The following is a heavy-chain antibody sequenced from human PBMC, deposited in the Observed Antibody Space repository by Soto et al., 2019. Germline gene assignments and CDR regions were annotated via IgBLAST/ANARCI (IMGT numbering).Heavy chain of an antibody. CDR3: ARLNGYCISTNCHGYYGMDV. D-gene: IGHD2-2*03. CDR1: GGSISASSYY. CDR2: MDYSGST. V-gene: IGHV4-39*01. Sequence: SETLSLTCTVSGGSISASSYYRGWIRQPPGKGLEWIGSMDYSGSTYYNPSLKSRVTISVDTSKNQFSLKLSSLTAADTAVYYCARLNGYCISTNCHGYYGMDVWGKGTTVTVSS. J-gene: IGHJ6*04.